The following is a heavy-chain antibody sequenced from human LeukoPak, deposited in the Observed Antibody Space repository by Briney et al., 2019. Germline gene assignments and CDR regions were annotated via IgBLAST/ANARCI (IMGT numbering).Heavy chain of an antibody. CDR1: GFTFDDYA. CDR3: VRLTLDTVYSYYYYMDV. D-gene: IGHD2-2*02. Sequence: PGGSLRLSCAASGFTFDDYAMHWVRQAPGKGLEWVSGISWNSGSIGYADSVKGRFTISRDNAKNSLYLQMNSLKTEDTAVYYCVRLTLDTVYSYYYYMDVWGKGTTVTVSS. J-gene: IGHJ6*03. V-gene: IGHV3-9*01. CDR2: ISWNSGSI.